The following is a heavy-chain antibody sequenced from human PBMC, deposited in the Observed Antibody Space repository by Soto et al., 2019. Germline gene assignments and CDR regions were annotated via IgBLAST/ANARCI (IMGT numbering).Heavy chain of an antibody. CDR1: GFTFSDYY. D-gene: IGHD1-26*01. CDR2: ISSSSSYT. Sequence: QVQLVESGGGLVKPGGSLRLSFAASGFTFSDYYMSWIRQAPGKGLEWVSYISSSSSYTNYADSVKGRFTISRDNAKNSLYLQMNSLRAEDTAVYYCARPSSWEATWYFDLWGRGTLVTVSS. J-gene: IGHJ2*01. V-gene: IGHV3-11*05. CDR3: ARPSSWEATWYFDL.